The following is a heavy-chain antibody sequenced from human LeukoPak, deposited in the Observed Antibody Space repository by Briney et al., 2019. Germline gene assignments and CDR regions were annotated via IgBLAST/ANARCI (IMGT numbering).Heavy chain of an antibody. D-gene: IGHD2-15*01. CDR3: ATLPMWCSGGSCHNYFEP. V-gene: IGHV4-39*01. CDR2: IYYSGST. Sequence: PSETLSLTCTVSGGSISSSSYYWSWIRQPPGKGLEGIGTIYYSGSTYYNPSLKSRVTISVDTSKNQFSLKLSSVTRAETAVYFCATLPMWCSGGSCHNYFEPWGQGNLVTVSS. CDR1: GGSISSSSYY. J-gene: IGHJ5*02.